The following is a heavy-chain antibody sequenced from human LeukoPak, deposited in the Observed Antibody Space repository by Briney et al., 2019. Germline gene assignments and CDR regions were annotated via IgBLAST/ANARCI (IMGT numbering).Heavy chain of an antibody. CDR2: IYYSGST. CDR1: GGSISSGDYY. V-gene: IGHV4-30-4*01. J-gene: IGHJ4*02. CDR3: ARDLADTAPGNY. D-gene: IGHD5-18*01. Sequence: SQTLSLTCTVSGGSISSGDYYWSWIRQPPGKGLEWVGYIYYSGSTYYNPSLKSRVTISVDTSKNQFSLKLSSVTAADTAVYYCARDLADTAPGNYWGQGTLVTVSS.